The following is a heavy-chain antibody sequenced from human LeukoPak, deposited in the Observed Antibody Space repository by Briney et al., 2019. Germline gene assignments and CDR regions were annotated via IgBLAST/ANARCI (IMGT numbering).Heavy chain of an antibody. CDR1: VGSITIYY. D-gene: IGHD3-10*01. CDR3: ARTTMVRGTYYMDV. Sequence: PSETLCLTCTVSVGSITIYYWSWIRQPPGKGLEWIGCIYYSGYTNYKSSLKSRVTISVDTSKHQFSLQLSSVTAADTAVYYCARTTMVRGTYYMDVWGKGTTVTVSS. V-gene: IGHV4-59*01. CDR2: IYYSGYT. J-gene: IGHJ6*03.